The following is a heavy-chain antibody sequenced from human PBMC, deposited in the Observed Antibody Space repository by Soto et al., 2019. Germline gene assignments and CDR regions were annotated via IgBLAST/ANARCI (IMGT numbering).Heavy chain of an antibody. CDR2: ISAYNGKT. Sequence: ASVKVSCKASGGTFSSYAISWVRQAPGQGLEWMGWISAYNGKTNYAQKLQGRVTMTTDTSTSTAYMELRSLRSDDTAVYYCARTQTAAAGLNWFDPWGQGTLVTVSS. V-gene: IGHV1-18*01. CDR3: ARTQTAAAGLNWFDP. D-gene: IGHD6-13*01. CDR1: GGTFSSYA. J-gene: IGHJ5*02.